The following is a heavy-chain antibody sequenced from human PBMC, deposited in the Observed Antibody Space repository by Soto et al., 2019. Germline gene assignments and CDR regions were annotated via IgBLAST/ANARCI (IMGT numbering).Heavy chain of an antibody. J-gene: IGHJ4*02. CDR3: ASLINDYSTNFDY. CDR1: GFTFSSYS. V-gene: IGHV3-21*01. D-gene: IGHD4-4*01. CDR2: ISSSSSYI. Sequence: GGSLRLSCAASGFTFSSYSMNWVRQAPGKGLEWVSSISSSSSYIYYADSVKGRFTISRDNAKNSLYLQMNSLRAEDTAVYYCASLINDYSTNFDYWGQGTLVTVSS.